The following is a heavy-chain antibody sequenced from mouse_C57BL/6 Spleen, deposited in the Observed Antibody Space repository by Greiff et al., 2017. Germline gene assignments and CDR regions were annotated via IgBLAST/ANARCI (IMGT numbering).Heavy chain of an antibody. V-gene: IGHV1-64*01. J-gene: IGHJ1*03. CDR2: IHPNSGST. CDR1: GYTFTSYW. CDR3: ARRWDGVWYCDV. Sequence: QVQLQQPGAELVKPGASVKLSCKASGYTFTSYWMHWVKQRPGQGLEWIGMIHPNSGSTNYNEKFKSKATLTVDKSSSTAYMQLSSLTSEDSAVYYCARRWDGVWYCDVWGTGTTVTVSS. D-gene: IGHD4-1*01.